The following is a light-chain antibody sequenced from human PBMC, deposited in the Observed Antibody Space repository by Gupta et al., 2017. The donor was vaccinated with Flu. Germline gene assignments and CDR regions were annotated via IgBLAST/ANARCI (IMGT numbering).Light chain of an antibody. V-gene: IGLV2-8*01. CDR1: SSDFGGYDY. CDR3: SSNAGNSDVI. Sequence: SLPISCTGTSSDFGGYDYVSWYRQHPGKAPELMMYGVTKRPSGVPDRFSGSKSGNTASLTVSGLQAEDEAHYYCSSNAGNSDVIFGGGTKLTVL. CDR2: GVT. J-gene: IGLJ2*01.